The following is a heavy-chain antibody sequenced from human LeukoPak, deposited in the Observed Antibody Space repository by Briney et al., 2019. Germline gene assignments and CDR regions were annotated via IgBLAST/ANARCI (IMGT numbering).Heavy chain of an antibody. V-gene: IGHV4-38-2*02. D-gene: IGHD3-10*01. CDR2: IYHSGST. CDR1: GYSISSGYY. Sequence: SETLSLTCTVSGYSISSGYYWGWIRQPPGKGLEWIGSIYHSGSTYYNPSLKSRVTISVDTSKNQFSLKLSSVTAADTAVYYCARDSGRRAFDIWGQGTMVTVSS. CDR3: ARDSGRRAFDI. J-gene: IGHJ3*02.